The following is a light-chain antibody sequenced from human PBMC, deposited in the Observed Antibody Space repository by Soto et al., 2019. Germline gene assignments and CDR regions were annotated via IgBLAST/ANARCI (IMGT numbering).Light chain of an antibody. CDR3: AAWEDSVNLWL. CDR2: SNN. CDR1: PSNIGSNY. Sequence: QSVLTQPTSASGIPGQTVTLSCSGSPSNIGSNYVYWYQQLPGTAPKLLIYSNNQRPSGVPDRFSGSKSGTSGSLAISGLRSEDEADYYCAAWEDSVNLWLFGGGTQLTVL. V-gene: IGLV1-47*02. J-gene: IGLJ3*02.